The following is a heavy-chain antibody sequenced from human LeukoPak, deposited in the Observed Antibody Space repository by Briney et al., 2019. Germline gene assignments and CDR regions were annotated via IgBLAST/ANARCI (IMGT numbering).Heavy chain of an antibody. Sequence: GASVKVSCKASGYTFTNYAISWVRQAPRQGLEWMGWISAYNGDTMYAQNLQGRVTMTTDTSTSTAYMELGSLRSDDTAVYYCARERVRYYDSSGYLAYWGQGTLVTVSS. CDR2: ISAYNGDT. V-gene: IGHV1-18*01. D-gene: IGHD3-22*01. J-gene: IGHJ4*02. CDR1: GYTFTNYA. CDR3: ARERVRYYDSSGYLAY.